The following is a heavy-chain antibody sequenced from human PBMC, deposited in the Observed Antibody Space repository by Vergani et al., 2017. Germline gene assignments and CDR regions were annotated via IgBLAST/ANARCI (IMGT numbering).Heavy chain of an antibody. Sequence: QMQLQESGPGLVKASETLSLTCTVSGDSIISRSYYWGWIRQPPGKGLEWIGSIYNSGNGDSSSSLKSRVTISADTSKNQFSLKLSSVTAADTAVYYCARGRGHYYYYMDVWGKGTTVTVSS. CDR3: ARGRGHYYYYMDV. V-gene: IGHV4-39*01. CDR1: GDSIISRSYY. D-gene: IGHD1-26*01. J-gene: IGHJ6*03. CDR2: IYNSGNG.